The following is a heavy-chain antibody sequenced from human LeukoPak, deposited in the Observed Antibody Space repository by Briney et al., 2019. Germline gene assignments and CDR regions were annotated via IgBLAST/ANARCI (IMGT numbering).Heavy chain of an antibody. CDR2: VSGSGDST. J-gene: IGHJ4*02. V-gene: IGHV3-23*01. D-gene: IGHD1-26*01. CDR3: ATYIGAIGY. CDR1: GFTFNNYG. Sequence: PGGPLRLSCAASGFTFNNYGMSWVRRAPGEGLEWVSFVSGSGDSTYYADSVKGRVTISRDNTKNTLYLQMNSLRVDDTAVYYCATYIGAIGYCGQGTLVTVSS.